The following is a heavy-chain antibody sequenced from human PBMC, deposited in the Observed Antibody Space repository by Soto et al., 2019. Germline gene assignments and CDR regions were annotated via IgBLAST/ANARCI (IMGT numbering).Heavy chain of an antibody. CDR1: GFPFPNYV. CDR2: ISYDGTNE. Sequence: SLRLYSPTAGFPFPNYVVHLVRKAPGKGLEWVAIISYDGTNEFYADSVKGRFTISRDNSKNTLYLQMNSLGVEDTAVYYCARDVEVAPMTYYFDFWGQGT. J-gene: IGHJ4*02. V-gene: IGHV3-33*05. CDR3: ARDVEVAPMTYYFDF. D-gene: IGHD2-21*02.